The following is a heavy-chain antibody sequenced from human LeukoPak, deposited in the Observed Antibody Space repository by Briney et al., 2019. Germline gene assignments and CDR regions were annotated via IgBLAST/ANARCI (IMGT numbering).Heavy chain of an antibody. V-gene: IGHV3-15*01. J-gene: IGHJ4*02. CDR2: IKSKIDGGTT. D-gene: IGHD1-26*01. CDR1: GFTFSNAW. CDR3: TGSGTPGDY. Sequence: PGGSLRLSCAASGFTFSNAWMTWIRQAPGKGLEWVGRIKSKIDGGTTDYAAPVKGRFTISRDDSKNTQYLQMNSLKTEDTAVYYCTGSGTPGDYWGQGTLVTVSS.